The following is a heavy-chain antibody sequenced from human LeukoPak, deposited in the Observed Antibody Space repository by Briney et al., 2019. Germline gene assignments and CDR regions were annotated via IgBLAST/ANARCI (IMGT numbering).Heavy chain of an antibody. CDR2: INPNSGGT. CDR3: ARGYCSGGSCYSVENWFDP. V-gene: IGHV1-2*06. CDR1: GYTFTGYY. D-gene: IGHD2-15*01. Sequence: ASVKVSCKAAGYTFTGYYMFWVRQAPGQGLEWMGRINPNSGGTNYAQKFQGRVTMTRDTSISTAYMEVSRLRSDDTAVYYCARGYCSGGSCYSVENWFDPWGQGTLVTVSS. J-gene: IGHJ5*02.